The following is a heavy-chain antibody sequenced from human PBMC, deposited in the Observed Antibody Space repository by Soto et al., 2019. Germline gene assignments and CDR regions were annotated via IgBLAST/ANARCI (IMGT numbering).Heavy chain of an antibody. V-gene: IGHV4-59*01. CDR3: ARDYYYDSRGYPGAYYYGMDV. D-gene: IGHD3-22*01. CDR1: GGSFSSYY. Sequence: AETLSLTCAVSGGSFSSYYWSWVRQPPGKGLEWIGHIYYSGRTNYNPSLKSRVTISGDTSKNQLSLKLSSVTAADTAVYYCARDYYYDSRGYPGAYYYGMDVWGQGTTVTVSS. CDR2: IYYSGRT. J-gene: IGHJ6*02.